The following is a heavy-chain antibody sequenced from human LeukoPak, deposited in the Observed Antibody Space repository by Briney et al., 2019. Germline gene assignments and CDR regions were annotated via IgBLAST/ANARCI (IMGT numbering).Heavy chain of an antibody. CDR3: ERDLDDAFDI. CDR1: GGTFSSYA. J-gene: IGHJ3*02. V-gene: IGHV1-69*01. CDR2: IIPIFCTA. Sequence: SVKVSCKASGGTFSSYAISWVRQAPGQGLEWMGVIIPIFCTASYAQKFQGRVTITADGSTSTASMALSSQGSEDGAVCYFERDLDDAFDIWGQGTMVTVSS.